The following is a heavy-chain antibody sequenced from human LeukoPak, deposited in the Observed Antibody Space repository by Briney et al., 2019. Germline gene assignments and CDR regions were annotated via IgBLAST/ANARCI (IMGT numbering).Heavy chain of an antibody. CDR2: IKQDGSEK. J-gene: IGHJ4*02. CDR1: GFTFSSYW. CDR3: TRLSAMFRGPEPIYYFDS. V-gene: IGHV3-7*01. D-gene: IGHD3-10*01. Sequence: PGGSLRLSCAASGFTFSSYWMSWVRQAPGRGLEWVANIKQDGSEKFYVDSLKGRFTISRDNSKNSLFLQMNRLRVEDTAMYYCTRLSAMFRGPEPIYYFDSWGQGTLVTVSS.